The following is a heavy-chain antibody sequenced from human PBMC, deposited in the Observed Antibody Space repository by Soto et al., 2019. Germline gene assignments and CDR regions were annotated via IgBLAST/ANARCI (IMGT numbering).Heavy chain of an antibody. Sequence: SETLSLTCTVSDGSVSSGSYYWSWIRQPPGKGLEWIGYIYYSGSTNYNPSLKSRVTISVDTSKNQFSLKLSSVTAADTAVYYCARDSGWLSVGFDPWGQGTLVTVSS. CDR1: DGSVSSGSYY. V-gene: IGHV4-61*01. J-gene: IGHJ5*02. D-gene: IGHD6-19*01. CDR3: ARDSGWLSVGFDP. CDR2: IYYSGST.